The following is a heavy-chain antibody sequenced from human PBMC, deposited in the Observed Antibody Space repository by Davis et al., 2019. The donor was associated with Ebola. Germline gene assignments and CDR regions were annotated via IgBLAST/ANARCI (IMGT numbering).Heavy chain of an antibody. D-gene: IGHD6-13*01. CDR1: GAYTSGYY. J-gene: IGHJ6*04. Sequence: SETLSPTCPLPGAYTSGYYCSWIRQPPGKGLEWIGNLYHGGGTNYSPSLKSRLTISVDTSKNQFSLKLSSVTAADTAVYYCARTSIAAAGTPYYYYYYGMDVWGKGTTVTVSS. CDR2: LYHGGGT. CDR3: ARTSIAAAGTPYYYYYYGMDV. V-gene: IGHV4-59*01.